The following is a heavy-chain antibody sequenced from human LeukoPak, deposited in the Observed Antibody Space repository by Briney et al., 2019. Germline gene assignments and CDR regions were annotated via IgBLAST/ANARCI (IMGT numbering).Heavy chain of an antibody. Sequence: SETLSLTCTVPGGSISSYYWSWIRQPPGKGLEWIEYIYYSGSTNYNPSLKSRVTISVDTSKNQFSLKLSSVTAADTAVYYCARARRRDGYNYGFFWDYWGQGTLVTVSS. CDR3: ARARRRDGYNYGFFWDY. J-gene: IGHJ4*02. CDR1: GGSISSYY. CDR2: IYYSGST. V-gene: IGHV4-59*01. D-gene: IGHD5-24*01.